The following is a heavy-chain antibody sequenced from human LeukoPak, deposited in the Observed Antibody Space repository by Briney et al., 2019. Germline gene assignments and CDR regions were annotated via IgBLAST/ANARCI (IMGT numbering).Heavy chain of an antibody. Sequence: GGSLRLSCAASGFTFSGYAMAWVRQAPGKGLEWVSGLTGNGGATYYAEFVKGRFTISRDNSKNTLYLQMDSLRAEDTAVYYCAKRDYFDANNFAPLFDNLGQGILVTVSS. D-gene: IGHD3-22*01. CDR3: AKRDYFDANNFAPLFDN. J-gene: IGHJ4*02. CDR1: GFTFSGYA. CDR2: LTGNGGAT. V-gene: IGHV3-23*01.